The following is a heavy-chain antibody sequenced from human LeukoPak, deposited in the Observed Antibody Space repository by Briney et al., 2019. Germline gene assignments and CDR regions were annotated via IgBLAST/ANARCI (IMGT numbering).Heavy chain of an antibody. CDR2: IYYSGST. J-gene: IGHJ5*02. V-gene: IGHV4-39*07. CDR1: GGSISSGSYY. CDR3: ARRKPRYGSGSYSPQSNWFDP. Sequence: SETLSLTCTVSGGSISSGSYYWGWIRQPPGKGLEWIGNIYYSGSTYYNPSLKSRVTISVDTSKNQFSLKLSSVTAADTAVYYCARRKPRYGSGSYSPQSNWFDPWGQGTLVTVSS. D-gene: IGHD3-10*01.